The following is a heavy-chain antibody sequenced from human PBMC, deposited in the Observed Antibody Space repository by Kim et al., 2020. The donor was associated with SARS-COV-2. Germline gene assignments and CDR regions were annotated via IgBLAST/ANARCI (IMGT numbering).Heavy chain of an antibody. Sequence: GGSLRLSCAAAGFKFEDYAMHWVRQTPGKGLEWVSSISWTSGDVAYADSVKGRFTISRDNAKNSLYLQMEGLRGEETDVYYCSKGVRYREALFDRYFDY. V-gene: IGHV3-9*01. D-gene: IGHD1-1*01. CDR1: GFKFEDYA. CDR2: ISWTSGDV. CDR3: SKGVRYREALFDRYFDY. J-gene: IGHJ4*03.